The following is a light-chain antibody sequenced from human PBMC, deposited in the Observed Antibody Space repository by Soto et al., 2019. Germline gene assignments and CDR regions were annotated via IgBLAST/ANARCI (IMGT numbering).Light chain of an antibody. CDR2: WAS. Sequence: DIVMTQSPDSLAVSLGERATINCKSSQSVLYSSNNKNYLAWYQQKPGQPPKLLIYWASTRESGVPDRFSGRGSGTDSTLTISSLQAEDVAVYYCQQYYSTPWTFGQGTKVEIK. CDR1: QSVLYSSNNKNY. CDR3: QQYYSTPWT. V-gene: IGKV4-1*01. J-gene: IGKJ1*01.